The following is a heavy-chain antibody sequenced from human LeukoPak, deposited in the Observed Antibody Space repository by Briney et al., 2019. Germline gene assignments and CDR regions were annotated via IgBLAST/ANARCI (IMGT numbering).Heavy chain of an antibody. Sequence: SETLSLTCTVSVGSISSYYWSWLRQPPGKEVEWIGYIYYTGSTNYNPSLKSRVTISVDTSKSQSFLKLSSVTAADTAVYYCARQSRGAAAGNDYWGQGTLVTVSS. CDR3: ARQSRGAAAGNDY. CDR1: VGSISSYY. CDR2: IYYTGST. D-gene: IGHD6-13*01. V-gene: IGHV4-59*08. J-gene: IGHJ4*02.